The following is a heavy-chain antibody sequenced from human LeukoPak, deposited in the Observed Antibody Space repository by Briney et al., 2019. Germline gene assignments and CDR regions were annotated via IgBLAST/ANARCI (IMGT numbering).Heavy chain of an antibody. J-gene: IGHJ4*02. CDR2: ISGSGGST. V-gene: IGHV3-23*01. CDR1: GFTFSSYG. D-gene: IGHD3-10*01. Sequence: GGSLRLSCAASGFTFSSYGMSWVRQAPGKGLEWVSAISGSGGSTYYADSVKGRFTISRDNSKNTLYLQMNRLRAEDTAVYYCAKYGSGLRDYWGQGTLVTVSS. CDR3: AKYGSGLRDY.